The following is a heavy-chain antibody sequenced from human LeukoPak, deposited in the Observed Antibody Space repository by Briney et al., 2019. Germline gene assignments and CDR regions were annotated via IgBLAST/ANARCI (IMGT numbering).Heavy chain of an antibody. J-gene: IGHJ4*02. CDR3: AKDRLSNGDPTGY. V-gene: IGHV3-23*01. D-gene: IGHD4-17*01. CDR2: ISASGGST. CDR1: GFTFSSYA. Sequence: GGSLRLSCAASGFTFSSYAKSWVRQAPGKGLEWVSIISASGGSTYYADSVKGRFTISRDNSKNMLYLQMNSLRAEDTAVYYCAKDRLSNGDPTGYWGQGTLVTVSS.